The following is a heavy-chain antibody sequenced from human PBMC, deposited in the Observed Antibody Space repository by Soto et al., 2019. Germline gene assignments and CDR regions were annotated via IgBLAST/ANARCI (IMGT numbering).Heavy chain of an antibody. CDR1: GYTFTSYY. CDR3: ARHDSDWPGGLDY. CDR2: INPSGGST. J-gene: IGHJ4*01. Sequence: QVQLVQSGAEVKKPGASVKVSCKASGYTFTSYYMHWVRQAPGQGLEWMGIINPSGGSTSHAQKLQGRGXXTXDXXKSTINRELSSLRSENTHVYYCARHDSDWPGGLDYWGQGTLVTVSS. V-gene: IGHV1-46*01. D-gene: IGHD6-19*01.